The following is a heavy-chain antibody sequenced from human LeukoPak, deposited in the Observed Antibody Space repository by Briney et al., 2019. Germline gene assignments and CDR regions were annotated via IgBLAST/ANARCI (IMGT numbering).Heavy chain of an antibody. V-gene: IGHV1-18*01. CDR2: ISAYNGNT. CDR1: GYTFTSYG. J-gene: IGHJ4*02. D-gene: IGHD6-19*01. Sequence: ASVKVSCKASGYTFTSYGISWVRQAPGQGLEWMGWISAYNGNTNYAQKLQGRVTMTTDTSTSTAYMELRSLRSDDTAVYYCARDRGIAVAGTMGYWGQGTQVTISS. CDR3: ARDRGIAVAGTMGY.